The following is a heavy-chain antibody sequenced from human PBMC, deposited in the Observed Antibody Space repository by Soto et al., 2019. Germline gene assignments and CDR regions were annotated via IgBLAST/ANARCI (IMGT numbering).Heavy chain of an antibody. CDR1: GGTFSTYT. CDR2: IIPIFRTA. V-gene: IGHV1-69*12. D-gene: IGHD2-2*01. Sequence: QVQLVQSGAEVKKPGSSVKVSCKASGGTFSTYTVSWVRQAPGQGLAWMGGIIPIFRTANYAQNFQGRVTVTADESTSTDYMELSSLRSEDTDVYYCARRYCIRTSCHYYGMDVWDQGTTVTVSS. CDR3: ARRYCIRTSCHYYGMDV. J-gene: IGHJ6*02.